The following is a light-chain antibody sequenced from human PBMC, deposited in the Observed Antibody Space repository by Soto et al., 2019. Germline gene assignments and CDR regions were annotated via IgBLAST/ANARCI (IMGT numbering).Light chain of an antibody. CDR1: QSVIID. J-gene: IGKJ4*01. Sequence: EIVLTQSPATLSLSPGERATLSCRLFQSVIIDLSWYQQKPGQAPRLLIYDSSNRATGIPARFSGSGSGTDFTLTISSLEPEDFAVYYCQQRSNWPLTFGGWTKVDIK. CDR3: QQRSNWPLT. CDR2: DSS. V-gene: IGKV3-11*01.